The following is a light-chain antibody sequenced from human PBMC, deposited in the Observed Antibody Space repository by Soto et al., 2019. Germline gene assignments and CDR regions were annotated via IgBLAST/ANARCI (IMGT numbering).Light chain of an antibody. CDR1: QSVGNN. CDR2: ATS. Sequence: EIVVTQSPATLSVSPGERATLSCRASQSVGNNFAWYQQKPGQAPRLLTFATSTRATGVPGRFSGSGSGTEFTLTISSLQSEDFAVYYCQQYGDWPLTFGGGAKVEIE. J-gene: IGKJ4*01. V-gene: IGKV3-15*01. CDR3: QQYGDWPLT.